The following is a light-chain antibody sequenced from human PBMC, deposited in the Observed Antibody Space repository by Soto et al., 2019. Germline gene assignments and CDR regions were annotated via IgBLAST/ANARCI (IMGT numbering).Light chain of an antibody. J-gene: IGLJ3*02. CDR3: CSYAGSYTWV. V-gene: IGLV2-11*01. Sequence: QSALTQPRSVSGAPGQSVTISCTGTSSDVGGDNYVSWYQQHPGKAPKLMIYDVSKRPSGVPDRISGSKSGNTASLTISGLQAEDEADDYCCSYAGSYTWVFGGGTKLTVL. CDR1: SSDVGGDNY. CDR2: DVS.